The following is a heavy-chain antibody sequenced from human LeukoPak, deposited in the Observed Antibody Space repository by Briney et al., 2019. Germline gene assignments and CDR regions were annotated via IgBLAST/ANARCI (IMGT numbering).Heavy chain of an antibody. Sequence: PSETLSLTCTVSGGSISSYYWSWIRQPPGKGLEWIGYIYYSGSTNYNPSLKSRVTISVDTSKNQFSLKLSSVTAADTAAYYCASTQGYCSSTSCNYWYFDLWGRGTLVTVSS. V-gene: IGHV4-59*01. CDR1: GGSISSYY. J-gene: IGHJ2*01. D-gene: IGHD2-2*01. CDR3: ASTQGYCSSTSCNYWYFDL. CDR2: IYYSGST.